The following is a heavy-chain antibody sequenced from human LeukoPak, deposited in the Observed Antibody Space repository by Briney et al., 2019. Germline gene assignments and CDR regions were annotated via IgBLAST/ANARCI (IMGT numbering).Heavy chain of an antibody. D-gene: IGHD3-10*02. Sequence: GGSPRLFCAASGFTFSSYEMNWVRQAPGKGLEWVSYISSSGSTIYYADSVKGRFTISRDNAKNSLYLQMNSLRAEDTAVYYCAELGITMIGGVWGKGPTVTISS. J-gene: IGHJ6*04. CDR1: GFTFSSYE. CDR2: ISSSGSTI. V-gene: IGHV3-48*03. CDR3: AELGITMIGGV.